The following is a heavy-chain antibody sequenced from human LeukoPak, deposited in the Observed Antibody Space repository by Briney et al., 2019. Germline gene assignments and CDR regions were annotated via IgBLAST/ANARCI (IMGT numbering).Heavy chain of an antibody. CDR2: IHYSGST. V-gene: IGHV4-59*01. Sequence: ASETLSLTCTVSGGSISSYYWSWIRQPPGKGLEWIGYIHYSGSTNYNPSLKSRVTISVDTSKNQFSLKLSSVSAADTAVYYCASYEYDYGDYVGVWGKGTTVTISS. CDR3: ASYEYDYGDYVGV. CDR1: GGSISSYY. D-gene: IGHD4-17*01. J-gene: IGHJ6*04.